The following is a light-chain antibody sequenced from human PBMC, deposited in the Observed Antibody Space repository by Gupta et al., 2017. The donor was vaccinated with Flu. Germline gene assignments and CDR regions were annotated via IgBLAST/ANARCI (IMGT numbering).Light chain of an antibody. CDR2: KDS. J-gene: IGLJ1*01. CDR1: KLGNKY. CDR3: LVWDSSTGV. Sequence: SPGKTASIACSGDKLGNKYVCWYQQRPGQSPLLVIYKDSKRPSGIPERFSGSNSGNTATLTISGTQAMDEADYYCLVWDSSTGVFGTGTKVTVL. V-gene: IGLV3-1*01.